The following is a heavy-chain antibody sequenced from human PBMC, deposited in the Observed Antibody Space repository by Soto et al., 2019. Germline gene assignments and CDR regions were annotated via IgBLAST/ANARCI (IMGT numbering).Heavy chain of an antibody. CDR1: GGSFSGYY. CDR2: INHSGST. J-gene: IGHJ6*02. CDR3: ARGYYGSGSYYFQYYYYGMDV. D-gene: IGHD3-10*01. Sequence: SETLSLTCAVYGGSFSGYYWSWIRQPPGKGLEWIGEINHSGSTNYNPSLKSRVTISVDTSKNQFSLRLSSVTAADTAVYYCARGYYGSGSYYFQYYYYGMDVWGQGTTVTV. V-gene: IGHV4-34*01.